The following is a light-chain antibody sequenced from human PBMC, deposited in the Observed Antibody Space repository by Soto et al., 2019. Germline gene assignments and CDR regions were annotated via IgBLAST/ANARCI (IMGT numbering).Light chain of an antibody. J-gene: IGKJ5*01. Sequence: QSPSSLSASTGDRVTITCRASQGISSYLAWYQQKPGNAPKLLIYAAFILQSGVPSRFSGYGSGTDFTLSISSLQPEDFATYYCQQADSFPITFGQGTRLEI. CDR3: QQADSFPIT. CDR2: AAF. V-gene: IGKV1-12*01. CDR1: QGISSY.